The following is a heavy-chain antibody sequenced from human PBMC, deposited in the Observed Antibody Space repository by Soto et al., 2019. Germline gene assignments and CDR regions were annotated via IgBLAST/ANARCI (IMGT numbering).Heavy chain of an antibody. D-gene: IGHD3-22*01. Sequence: GGSLRLSCAASGFTFSSYSMNWVRQAPGKGLEWVSSISSSSSYIYYADSVKGRFTISRDNAKNSLYLQMNSLRAEDTAVYYCARDPSYYDSSFDYWGQGTLVTVSS. V-gene: IGHV3-21*01. CDR2: ISSSSSYI. J-gene: IGHJ4*02. CDR1: GFTFSSYS. CDR3: ARDPSYYDSSFDY.